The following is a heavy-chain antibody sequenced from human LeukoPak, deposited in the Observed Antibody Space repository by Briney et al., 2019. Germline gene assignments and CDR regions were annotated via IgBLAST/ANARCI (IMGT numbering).Heavy chain of an antibody. D-gene: IGHD6-13*01. CDR2: ISGSGSTI. V-gene: IGHV3-11*01. CDR3: ARGDGAAAVLFDY. Sequence: KAGGSLRLSCAASGFTFSDYYMSWIRQAPGKGLEGVSYISGSGSTIYYADSVKGRFTISRDNAENSLYLQMNSLRAEDTAVYYSARGDGAAAVLFDYWGQGTVVTVSS. CDR1: GFTFSDYY. J-gene: IGHJ4*02.